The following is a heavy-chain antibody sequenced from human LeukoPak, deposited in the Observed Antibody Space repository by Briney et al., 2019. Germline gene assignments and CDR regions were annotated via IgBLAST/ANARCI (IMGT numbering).Heavy chain of an antibody. V-gene: IGHV4-4*07. J-gene: IGHJ6*03. Sequence: SETLSLTCTVSGDSISGYYWSWIWQPAGKGLEWIGHIFTSGSTNYNPSLESRVTMSVDTSKNQFSLKLTSVTAADTVVYYCARHISGWYLNYYYYYMDVWGKGTTVTISS. CDR1: GDSISGYY. CDR3: ARHISGWYLNYYYYYMDV. CDR2: IFTSGST. D-gene: IGHD6-19*01.